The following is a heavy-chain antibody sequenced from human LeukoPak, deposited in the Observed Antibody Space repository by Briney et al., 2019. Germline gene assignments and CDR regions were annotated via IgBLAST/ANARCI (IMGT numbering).Heavy chain of an antibody. CDR2: IYYSGST. J-gene: IGHJ3*02. Sequence: LRLSCAASGFTFSSYAMSWVRQAPGKGLEWIGYIYYSGSTYYNPSLKSRVTISVDTSKNQFSLKLSSVTAADTAVYYCARAPLRYFDWLEFDAFDIWGQGTMVTVSS. V-gene: IGHV4-31*02. CDR3: ARAPLRYFDWLEFDAFDI. D-gene: IGHD3-9*01. CDR1: GFTFSSYA.